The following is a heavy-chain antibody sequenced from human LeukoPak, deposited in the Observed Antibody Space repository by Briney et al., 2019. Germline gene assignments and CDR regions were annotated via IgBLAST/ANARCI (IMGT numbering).Heavy chain of an antibody. CDR2: INSDGIST. J-gene: IGHJ5*02. D-gene: IGHD5-12*01. CDR1: GFTFRRYW. CDR3: ARGRATTGDLGGLDP. V-gene: IGHV3-74*01. Sequence: GGSLRLSCAASGFTFRRYWMHWVRQGPGKGLVWVSRINSDGISTTYADSMKGRFTISRDNAKNTLYLQMNSLRGEDTAVYYCARGRATTGDLGGLDPWGQGTLVTVSS.